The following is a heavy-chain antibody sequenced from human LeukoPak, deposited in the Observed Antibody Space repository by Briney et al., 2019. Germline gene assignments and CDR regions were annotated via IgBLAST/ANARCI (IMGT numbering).Heavy chain of an antibody. D-gene: IGHD3-3*01. J-gene: IGHJ6*03. CDR1: GFTFSSYW. CDR2: INSEGSST. CDR3: ARGGGTYHDFWSRVYYYMDV. Sequence: GGSLRLSCAASGFTFSSYWMHWVRQAPGKGRVWVSRINSEGSSTIYADSVKARFTISRHNPKNALYLKMNSLRAEDTDVYYCARGGGTYHDFWSRVYYYMDVWRQPTMVTVPS. V-gene: IGHV3-74*01.